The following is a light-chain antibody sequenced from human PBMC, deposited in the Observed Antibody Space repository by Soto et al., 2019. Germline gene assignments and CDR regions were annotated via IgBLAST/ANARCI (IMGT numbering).Light chain of an antibody. CDR2: GAS. J-gene: IGKJ4*01. Sequence: EIVLTQSPDTLSLSPGERATLSCRASQRVSTKSLAWYQQRPGQAPRPLIYGASNRATGTPDRFRGSGSGTDFTLIISRLEPEDFAVYYCQQYGSSVLTFGGGTKVDIK. V-gene: IGKV3-20*01. CDR1: QRVSTKS. CDR3: QQYGSSVLT.